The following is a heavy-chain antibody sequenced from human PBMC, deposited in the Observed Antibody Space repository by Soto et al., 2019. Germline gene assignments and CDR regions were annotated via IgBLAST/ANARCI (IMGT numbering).Heavy chain of an antibody. J-gene: IGHJ2*01. D-gene: IGHD1-26*01. CDR1: GYTFTSYG. CDR2: INPSGGST. CDR3: ARGGSLYWYFDL. Sequence: ASVKVSCKASGYTFTSYGISWVRQAPGQGIEWMGIINPSGGSTSYAQKFQGRVTITRDTSASTAYMELSSLRSEDTAVYYCARGGSLYWYFDLWGRGTLVTVSS. V-gene: IGHV1-46*01.